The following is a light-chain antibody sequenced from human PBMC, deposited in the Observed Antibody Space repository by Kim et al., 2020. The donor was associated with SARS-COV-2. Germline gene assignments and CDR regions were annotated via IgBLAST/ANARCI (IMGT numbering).Light chain of an antibody. V-gene: IGKV3-11*01. CDR3: QQRSNWLT. J-gene: IGKJ4*01. Sequence: SLSPEERATLSCRASQSVSSYLAWYQQKPGQAPRLLIYDASNRATGIPVRFSGSGSGTDFTLTISSLEPEDFAVYYCQQRSNWLTFGGGTKVDIK. CDR1: QSVSSY. CDR2: DAS.